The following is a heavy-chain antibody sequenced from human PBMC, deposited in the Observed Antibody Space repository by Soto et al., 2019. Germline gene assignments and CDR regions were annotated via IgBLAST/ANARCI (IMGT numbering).Heavy chain of an antibody. Sequence: SETLSLTGTVSGGSVSSGIYYWSWIRQRPGKGLEWIGYIYYSGSTNYNPSLKSRVTISVDTSKNQFSLTLSSVTAADTPAYSGSRREGSYYVLLAWGQVTTVTVS. V-gene: IGHV4-61*01. D-gene: IGHD3-10*02. J-gene: IGHJ6*02. CDR2: IYYSGST. CDR3: SRREGSYYVLLA. CDR1: GGSVSSGIYY.